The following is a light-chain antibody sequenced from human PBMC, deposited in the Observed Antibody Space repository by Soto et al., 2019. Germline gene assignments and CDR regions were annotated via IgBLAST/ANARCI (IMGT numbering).Light chain of an antibody. J-gene: IGLJ1*01. Sequence: QSALTQPASVSGSPGQSITISCTGTSSDIGGHNFVSWYQHHPGKAPKLMIFDVNNRPSGVSNRFSGSKSANTASLTISGLQAEDEADYYCSSYTSSSTPYVLGTGTKVTVL. CDR1: SSDIGGHNF. CDR3: SSYTSSSTPYV. CDR2: DVN. V-gene: IGLV2-14*03.